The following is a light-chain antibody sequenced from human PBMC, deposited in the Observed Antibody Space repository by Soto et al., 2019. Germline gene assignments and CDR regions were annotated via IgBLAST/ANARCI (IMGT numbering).Light chain of an antibody. CDR3: QQRSNWPIT. J-gene: IGKJ3*01. V-gene: IGKV3-11*01. Sequence: EIVLTQSPATLSLSPGERATLSCRASQRVSSYLAWYQQKPGQAPRLLIHDASNRATGIPARFSSSGSGTDFTLTIRSLEAEDFAVNYCQQRSNWPITFGPGTKVDIK. CDR2: DAS. CDR1: QRVSSY.